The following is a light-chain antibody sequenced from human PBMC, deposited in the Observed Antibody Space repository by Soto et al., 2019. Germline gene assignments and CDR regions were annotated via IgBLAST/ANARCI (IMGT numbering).Light chain of an antibody. J-gene: IGKJ5*01. CDR1: QGISSA. CDR3: QQFNSYPRIT. CDR2: DAS. Sequence: AIPLTQSPSSLSASVGDRVTITCRASQGISSALAWYQQKPGKAPKLLIYDASSLESGVPSRFGGSGSGTDFTLTISSLQPEDFATYYCQQFNSYPRITFGQGTRLEIK. V-gene: IGKV1-13*02.